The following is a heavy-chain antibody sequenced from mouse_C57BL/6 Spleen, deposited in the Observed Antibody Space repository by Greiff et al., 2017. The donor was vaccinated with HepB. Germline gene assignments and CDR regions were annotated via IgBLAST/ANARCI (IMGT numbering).Heavy chain of an antibody. CDR2: LNPNYGTT. CDR1: GYSFTDYN. Sequence: EVQLQQSGPELVKPGASVKISCKASGYSFTDYNMNWVKQSNGKSLEWIGVLNPNYGTTSYNQKFKGKATLTVDQSSSTAYMQLNSLTSEDSAVYYCARGRDYDPYAATMDYWGQGTSVTVSS. V-gene: IGHV1-39*01. CDR3: ARGRDYDPYAATMDY. D-gene: IGHD2-4*01. J-gene: IGHJ4*01.